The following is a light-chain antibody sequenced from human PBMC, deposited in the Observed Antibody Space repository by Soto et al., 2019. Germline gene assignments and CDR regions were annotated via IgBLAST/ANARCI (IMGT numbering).Light chain of an antibody. CDR3: QQYGSLPWT. CDR1: QSVSSSY. J-gene: IGKJ1*01. V-gene: IGKV3-20*01. CDR2: GAS. Sequence: EIVLTQSPGTLSLSPGERATLSCRASQSVSSSYLAWYQQKLGQAPRLLIYGASSTATGIPDRFSGSGSGTDFTLTISRLEPEDFAVYYCQQYGSLPWTFGQGTKVEIK.